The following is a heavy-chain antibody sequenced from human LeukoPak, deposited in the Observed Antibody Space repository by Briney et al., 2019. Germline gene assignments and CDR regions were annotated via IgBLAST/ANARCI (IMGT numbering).Heavy chain of an antibody. J-gene: IGHJ6*02. Sequence: ASVKVSCKASGYTFTSYAMHWVRQAPGQRLEWMGWINAGNGNTKYSQKFQGRVTITRDTSASTAYMELSSLRSEDTAVYYCARSFPDIVVVPADHGMDVWGQGTTVTVSS. CDR3: ARSFPDIVVVPADHGMDV. CDR1: GYTFTSYA. D-gene: IGHD2-2*01. V-gene: IGHV1-3*01. CDR2: INAGNGNT.